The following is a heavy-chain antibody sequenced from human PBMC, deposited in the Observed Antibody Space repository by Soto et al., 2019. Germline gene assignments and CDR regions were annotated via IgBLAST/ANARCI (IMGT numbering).Heavy chain of an antibody. D-gene: IGHD3-3*01. CDR3: ARDTPPHPYYFFWSVFSAQYAMDV. J-gene: IGHJ6*02. V-gene: IGHV3-7*01. CDR2: IKQDGSEK. CDR1: GFTFSSYW. Sequence: GGSLRLSCAASGFTFSSYWMSWVRQAPGKGLEWVANIKQDGSEKYYVDSVKGRFTISRDNAKNSLYLQMNSLRAEDTAVYYCARDTPPHPYYFFWSVFSAQYAMDVSGQATTVSVS.